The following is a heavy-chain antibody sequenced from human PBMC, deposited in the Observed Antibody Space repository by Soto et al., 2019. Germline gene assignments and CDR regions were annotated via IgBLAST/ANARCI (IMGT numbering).Heavy chain of an antibody. V-gene: IGHV3-30*18. CDR1: GFTFSDYG. CDR3: AKDVTTVTTSHYYYGMDV. CDR2: ISYDGSDK. Sequence: QVQLVESGGGVVQPGRSLRLSCAASGFTFSDYGMHWVRQAPGKGLEWVAVISYDGSDKYYADSVKGRFTISRDNSKKPLYLQLNSLRAEDTAVYYCAKDVTTVTTSHYYYGMDVWGQGTTVSVSS. J-gene: IGHJ6*02. D-gene: IGHD4-17*01.